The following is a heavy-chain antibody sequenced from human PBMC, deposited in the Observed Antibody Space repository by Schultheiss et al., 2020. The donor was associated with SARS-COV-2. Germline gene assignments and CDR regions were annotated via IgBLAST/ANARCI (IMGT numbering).Heavy chain of an antibody. Sequence: GESLKISCTASGFTFGDYAMSLFRQAPGKGLEWVSAISGSGGSTYYADSVKGRFTISRDNAKNSLYLQMNSLRAGDTAVYYCARPPIAVAGTGWFDPWGQGTLVTVSS. J-gene: IGHJ5*02. CDR3: ARPPIAVAGTGWFDP. V-gene: IGHV3-23*01. D-gene: IGHD6-19*01. CDR2: ISGSGGST. CDR1: GFTFGDYA.